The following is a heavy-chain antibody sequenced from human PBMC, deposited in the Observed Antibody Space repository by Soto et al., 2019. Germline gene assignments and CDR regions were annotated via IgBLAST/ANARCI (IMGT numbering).Heavy chain of an antibody. J-gene: IGHJ4*02. V-gene: IGHV1-18*01. CDR1: GYSFTSYG. CDR3: TRWRDGYFDY. CDR2: ISTHNGNT. Sequence: QVQLVQSGAEVRKPGASVNISCRTTGYSFTSYGLSWVRQAPGQGLEWMGWISTHNGNTNSAQQLQGRATVTTDTSTSTAYRELRSLGSEDTAVNYWTRWRDGYFDYWGQGNLVTVSS.